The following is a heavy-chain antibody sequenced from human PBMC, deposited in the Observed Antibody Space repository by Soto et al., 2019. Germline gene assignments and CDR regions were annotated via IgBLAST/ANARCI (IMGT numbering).Heavy chain of an antibody. D-gene: IGHD2-2*01. Sequence: QVQLVQSGAEVKKPGSSVKVSCKVSGGTFSSHSINWVRQAPGQGPEWMGGIIPIFGTENYAQKFQGRDKITADESTSTAYMEQSSLTSEDTTLYYCSTTVYCSTTRCYYYSGLDVWGQGTTVIVSS. CDR3: STTVYCSTTRCYYYSGLDV. CDR2: IIPIFGTE. V-gene: IGHV1-69*01. J-gene: IGHJ6*02. CDR1: GGTFSSHS.